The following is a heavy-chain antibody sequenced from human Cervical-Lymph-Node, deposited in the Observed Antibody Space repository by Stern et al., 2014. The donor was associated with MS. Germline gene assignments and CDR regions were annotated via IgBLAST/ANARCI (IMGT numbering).Heavy chain of an antibody. CDR1: GYTFTDFD. CDR3: ARDSYDHYGDYPDH. V-gene: IGHV1-2*06. CDR2: LNLKRGGT. Sequence: QMQLVQSGAEVKKPGASVKVSCKTSGYTFTDFDVHWVRQVPGQGLQWMGRLNLKRGGTHSAEKFQGRVTMTSDTSISTAYMELSSLRSDDTAVYYCARDSYDHYGDYPDHWGQGTLVTVSS. J-gene: IGHJ5*02. D-gene: IGHD4-17*01.